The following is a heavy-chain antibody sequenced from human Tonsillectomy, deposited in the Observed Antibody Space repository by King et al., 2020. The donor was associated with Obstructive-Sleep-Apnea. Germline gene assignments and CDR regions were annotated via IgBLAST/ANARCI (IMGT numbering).Heavy chain of an antibody. CDR1: GFTFSSYG. V-gene: IGHV3-33*01. D-gene: IGHD6-13*01. Sequence: QLVQSGGGVVQPGRALRLSCAASGFTFSSYGMHLVRQAPGNGLDGVAVIWYEGINKYYADSVKGRFTTSRYNSKTSMYLQMYSLSAEDTAVYYCARDPFSSSWPLNFDYWGQGTLVTVSS. J-gene: IGHJ4*02. CDR2: IWYEGINK. CDR3: ARDPFSSSWPLNFDY.